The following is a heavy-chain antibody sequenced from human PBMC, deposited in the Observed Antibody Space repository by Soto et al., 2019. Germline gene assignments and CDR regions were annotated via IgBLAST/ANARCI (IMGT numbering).Heavy chain of an antibody. D-gene: IGHD3-10*01. CDR1: GFTFSNAW. V-gene: IGHV3-15*01. Sequence: EVPLVESGGGLVKPGGSLRLSCAASGFTFSNAWMSWVRQAPGKGLEWVGRIKSKTDGGTTDYAAPVKGRFTISRDDSKNTLYLQRNSLKPENTAVYYCTTHRMVRGGTFDYWGQGTLVTVSS. CDR2: IKSKTDGGTT. CDR3: TTHRMVRGGTFDY. J-gene: IGHJ4*02.